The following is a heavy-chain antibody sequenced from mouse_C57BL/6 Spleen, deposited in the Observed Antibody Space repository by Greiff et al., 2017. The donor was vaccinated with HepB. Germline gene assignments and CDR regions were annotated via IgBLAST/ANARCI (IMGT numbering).Heavy chain of an antibody. CDR3: ARWGTTVGEAMDY. Sequence: EVQLQQSGAELVKPGASVKLSCTASGFNIKDYYMHWVKQRTEQGLEWIGRIDPEVGETKYAPKFQGKDTITADTSSNTAYLQLSSLTSEDTAVDYCARWGTTVGEAMDYWGQGTSVTVSS. CDR2: IDPEVGET. CDR1: GFNIKDYY. D-gene: IGHD1-1*01. J-gene: IGHJ4*01. V-gene: IGHV14-2*01.